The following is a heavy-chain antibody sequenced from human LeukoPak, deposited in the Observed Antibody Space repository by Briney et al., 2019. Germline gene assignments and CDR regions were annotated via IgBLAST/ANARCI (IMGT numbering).Heavy chain of an antibody. CDR2: INNSGST. Sequence: PETLSLTCAAMGGPLSGYYWSGTGQPPGKGREWMGEINNSGSTNYNPSLKSRVTISVDTSKNQFSLKLSSVTAADTAVYYCARGGVLRYFDWLPNWFDPWGQGTLVTVSS. J-gene: IGHJ5*02. CDR3: ARGGVLRYFDWLPNWFDP. CDR1: GGPLSGYY. D-gene: IGHD3-9*01. V-gene: IGHV4-34*01.